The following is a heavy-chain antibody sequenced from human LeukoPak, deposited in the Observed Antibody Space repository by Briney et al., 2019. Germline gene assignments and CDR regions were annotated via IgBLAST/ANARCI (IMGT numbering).Heavy chain of an antibody. Sequence: GESLKISCKGSGYTFNTYWVGWVRQMPGKGLEWIGIIYPGDSDIRYSPSFRGQVTTSADKSSSTAYLQWSSLKASDTAMYYCARRDVSAWYYFDYWGQGTLVTVSS. V-gene: IGHV5-51*01. J-gene: IGHJ4*02. CDR3: ARRDVSAWYYFDY. CDR2: IYPGDSDI. D-gene: IGHD6-19*01. CDR1: GYTFNTYW.